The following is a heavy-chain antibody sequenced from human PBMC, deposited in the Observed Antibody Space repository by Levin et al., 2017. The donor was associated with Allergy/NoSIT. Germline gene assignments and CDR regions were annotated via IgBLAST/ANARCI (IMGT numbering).Heavy chain of an antibody. J-gene: IGHJ6*02. D-gene: IGHD3-3*01. CDR2: IYHSGST. Sequence: PSQTLSLTCAVSGYSISSGYYWGWIRQPPGKGLEWIGSIYHSGSTYYNPSLKSRVTISVDTSKNQFSLKLSSVTAADTAVYYCARRGYRDDFWSGYHLYYYGMDVWGQGTTVTVSS. CDR3: ARRGYRDDFWSGYHLYYYGMDV. CDR1: GYSISSGYY. V-gene: IGHV4-38-2*01.